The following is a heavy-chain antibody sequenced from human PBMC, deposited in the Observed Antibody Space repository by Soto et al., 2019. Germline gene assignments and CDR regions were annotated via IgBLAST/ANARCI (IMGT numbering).Heavy chain of an antibody. CDR1: GYTFTSYG. Sequence: ASVKVSCKASGYTFTSYGISWVRQAPGQGLEWMGWISAYNGNTNYAQKLQGRVTMTTDTSTSTAYMELRSLRSDDTAVYYCARDVRVAGTYTLDYWGQGTVVTVSS. J-gene: IGHJ4*02. CDR2: ISAYNGNT. D-gene: IGHD6-19*01. CDR3: ARDVRVAGTYTLDY. V-gene: IGHV1-18*01.